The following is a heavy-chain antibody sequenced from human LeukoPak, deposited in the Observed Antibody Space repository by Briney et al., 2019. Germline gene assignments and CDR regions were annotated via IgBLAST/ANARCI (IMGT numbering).Heavy chain of an antibody. V-gene: IGHV3-48*04. J-gene: IGHJ6*01. Sequence: PGGSLRLSCAASGFTFSRESMNWVRQAPGKGLEWVSYISSSSSIIYYADSVKGRFTISRDNSKNSLYLQMISLRTEDTAFYYCAKDRLPGGIAVAGTDAGMDVWGQGSTVTVSS. CDR2: ISSSSSII. CDR3: AKDRLPGGIAVAGTDAGMDV. CDR1: GFTFSRES. D-gene: IGHD6-19*01.